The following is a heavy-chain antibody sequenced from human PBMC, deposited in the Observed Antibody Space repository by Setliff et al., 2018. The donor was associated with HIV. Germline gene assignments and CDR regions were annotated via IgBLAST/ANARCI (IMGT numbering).Heavy chain of an antibody. Sequence: ASETLSLTCSVSGGSISRVGYYWSWIRQHPGKGLEWIGYITYSGSTYYNPSLMSRVSMSPDTSKNQFSLKLTSVTAADTAVYYCARVGSVIQVTLFGMDVWGQGTTVTVSS. V-gene: IGHV4-31*02. CDR1: GGSISRVGYY. J-gene: IGHJ6*02. CDR2: ITYSGST. D-gene: IGHD5-18*01. CDR3: ARVGSVIQVTLFGMDV.